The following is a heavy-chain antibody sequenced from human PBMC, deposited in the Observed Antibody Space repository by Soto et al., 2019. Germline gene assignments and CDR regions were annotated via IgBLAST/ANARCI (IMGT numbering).Heavy chain of an antibody. D-gene: IGHD2-2*01. CDR3: AKMVDCSSTSCYAFDI. Sequence: GESLKISCAASGFTFSSYAMSWVRKAPGKGLEWVSAISGSGGSTYYADSVKGRFTISRDNSKNTLYLQMNSLRAEDTAVYYCAKMVDCSSTSCYAFDIWVQGTMVTVSS. J-gene: IGHJ3*02. V-gene: IGHV3-23*01. CDR2: ISGSGGST. CDR1: GFTFSSYA.